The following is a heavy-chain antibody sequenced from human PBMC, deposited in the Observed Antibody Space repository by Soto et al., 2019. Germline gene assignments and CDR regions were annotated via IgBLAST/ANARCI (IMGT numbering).Heavy chain of an antibody. CDR3: ATGLDTSKSGY. D-gene: IGHD5-18*01. Sequence: VQLVESGGGLIQPGGSLRLSCAASGFSVSNNHRTWVRQAPGRGPQWVSTVYPGGNTYHADSVKGRFAISRDNSKNMLYLQMNSLRAEDTAVYYCATGLDTSKSGYWGQGTLVTVSS. CDR2: VYPGGNT. J-gene: IGHJ4*02. CDR1: GFSVSNNH. V-gene: IGHV3-53*01.